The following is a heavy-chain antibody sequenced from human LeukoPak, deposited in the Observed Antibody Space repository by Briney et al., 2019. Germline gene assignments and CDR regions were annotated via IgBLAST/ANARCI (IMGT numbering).Heavy chain of an antibody. CDR1: GFVFSSYA. V-gene: IGHV3-48*01. D-gene: IGHD6-25*01. CDR3: AREAGSADH. Sequence: GGSLRLSCAASGFVFSSYAMNWVRQAPGKGLEWVSYISASSGTIFYADSVKGRFTVSRDNAKNSLYLQMNSLRAEDTGVYYCAREAGSADHWGQGTLVTVSS. J-gene: IGHJ4*02. CDR2: ISASSGTI.